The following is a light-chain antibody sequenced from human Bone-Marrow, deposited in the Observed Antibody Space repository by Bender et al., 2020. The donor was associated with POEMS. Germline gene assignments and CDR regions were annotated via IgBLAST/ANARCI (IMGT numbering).Light chain of an antibody. CDR2: EGY. CDR1: SSDVGYSYL. V-gene: IGLV2-23*01. CDR3: CLYVGNSTPWV. J-gene: IGLJ3*02. Sequence: QSALTQPASVSGSPGQSITISCTGTSSDVGYSYLVSWYQQHPGKAPKVIIYEGYERPSGISHRFSGYKSGNTASLTISGLQPEDEADYYCCLYVGNSTPWVFGGGTKLSVL.